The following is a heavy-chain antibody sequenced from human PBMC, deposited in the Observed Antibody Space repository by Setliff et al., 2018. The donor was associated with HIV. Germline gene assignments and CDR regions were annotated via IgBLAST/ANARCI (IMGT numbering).Heavy chain of an antibody. J-gene: IGHJ4*02. CDR3: ARDPTGGEARFDY. Sequence: ASVKVSCKTSGGTFSIFSITWVRQAPGQGLEWMGGIIPVVGPPNYAEKFQRRLTITADASTKTAYIELIGLKSENTAVYYCARDPTGGEARFDYWGQGTLVTVSS. CDR1: GGTFSIFS. D-gene: IGHD6-6*01. V-gene: IGHV1-69*13. CDR2: IIPVVGPP.